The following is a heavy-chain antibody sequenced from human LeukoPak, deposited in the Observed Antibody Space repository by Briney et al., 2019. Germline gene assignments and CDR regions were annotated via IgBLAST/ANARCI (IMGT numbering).Heavy chain of an antibody. CDR3: ARDVVGYTGSWHGGYFDS. CDR2: IYFSGST. D-gene: IGHD6-13*01. V-gene: IGHV4-59*01. Sequence: SETLSLTCTVSGGSISSYYWSWIRQPPGKGLEWIGYIYFSGSTNYNPSLKSRVTISVDTSKNQFSLKLSSVTAADTAVYYCARDVVGYTGSWHGGYFDSWGQGTLVTVSS. CDR1: GGSISSYY. J-gene: IGHJ4*02.